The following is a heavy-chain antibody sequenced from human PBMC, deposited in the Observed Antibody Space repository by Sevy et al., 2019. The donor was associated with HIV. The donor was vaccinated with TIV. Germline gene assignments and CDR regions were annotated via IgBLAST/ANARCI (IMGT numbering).Heavy chain of an antibody. D-gene: IGHD2-2*01. CDR1: GFTLSSYS. CDR3: AREGVVPAAMGSWFDP. J-gene: IGHJ5*02. V-gene: IGHV3-48*01. Sequence: GGSLRLSCAASGFTLSSYSMNWVRQAPGKGLEWVSYISSSSSTIYYADSVKGRFTISRDNAKNSLYLQMNSLRAEDTAVYYCAREGVVPAAMGSWFDPWGQGTLVTVSS. CDR2: ISSSSSTI.